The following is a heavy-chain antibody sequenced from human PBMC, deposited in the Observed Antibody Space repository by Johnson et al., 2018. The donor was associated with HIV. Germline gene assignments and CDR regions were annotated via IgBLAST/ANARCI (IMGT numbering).Heavy chain of an antibody. D-gene: IGHD3-10*01. CDR2: IKWSGGST. CDR1: GFTFDDYG. J-gene: IGHJ3*02. CDR3: ARATWGRALLWFREHRDHAFDI. V-gene: IGHV3-20*04. Sequence: EVQLVESGGGVVQPGRSLRLSCAASGFTFDDYGMSWVRQGPGKRLEWVSGIKWSGGSTGYADSVKARFMISRDNAKNSLYLQLNSLRAEDTALYYCARATWGRALLWFREHRDHAFDIWGQGTMVTVSS.